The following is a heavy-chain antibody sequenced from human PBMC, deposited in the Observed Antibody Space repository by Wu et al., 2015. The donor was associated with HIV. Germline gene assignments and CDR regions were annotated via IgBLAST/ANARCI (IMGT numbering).Heavy chain of an antibody. D-gene: IGHD1-1*01. CDR3: FYLRPRDWQFQVTFGDYYMD. J-gene: IGHJ6*03. CDR2: INPDSGDT. V-gene: IGHV1-2*02. CDR1: GYTFTAYY. Sequence: QVQLVQSGTEMKKSGASVKVSCWTSGYTFTAYYIHWVRRAPGRGLQWIGWINPDSGDTKFAQTFQGRATVTRDTIHQNTVIYFPGRGSTVERHGHIFYLRPRDWQFQVTFGDYYMD.